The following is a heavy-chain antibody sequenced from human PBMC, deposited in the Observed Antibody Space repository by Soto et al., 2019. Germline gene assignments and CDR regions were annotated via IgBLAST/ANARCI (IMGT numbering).Heavy chain of an antibody. D-gene: IGHD3-10*01. CDR1: GITFGSRA. CDR2: ITDTGGDT. V-gene: IGHV3-23*01. Sequence: HPXGALRAPCLAHGITFGSRAISGARQAPGEGLEWVSTITDTGGDTKYADSVRGRFTMSRDNSKKTLYLQINSLRVEDSALYYCARGSTDSYPGSRIFDFWGRGTLVTVYS. J-gene: IGHJ4*02. CDR3: ARGSTDSYPGSRIFDF.